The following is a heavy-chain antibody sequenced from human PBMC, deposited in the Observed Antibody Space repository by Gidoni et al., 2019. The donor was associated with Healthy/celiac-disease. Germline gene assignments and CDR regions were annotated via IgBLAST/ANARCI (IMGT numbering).Heavy chain of an antibody. CDR3: AKGVRVVAATPYYFDY. D-gene: IGHD2-15*01. V-gene: IGHV3-9*01. Sequence: EVQLVESGGGLVQPGRSLRLSCAVSGFTFDDYAIHGVRQAPGKGLEWVSGIGWNSGSIGYADSVKGRFTISRDDAKNSLYLQMNSMRAEDTALYYCAKGVRVVAATPYYFDYWGQGTLVTVSS. CDR2: IGWNSGSI. CDR1: GFTFDDYA. J-gene: IGHJ4*02.